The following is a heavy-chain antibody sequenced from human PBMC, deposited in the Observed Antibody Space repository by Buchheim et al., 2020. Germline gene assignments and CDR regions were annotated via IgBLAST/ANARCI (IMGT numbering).Heavy chain of an antibody. CDR3: AKDMRYYDSSGYSEPLFDY. CDR2: ISGSGGST. J-gene: IGHJ4*02. Sequence: EVQLLESGGGLVQPGGSLRPSCAASGFTFSSYAMSWVRQAPGKGLEWVSAISGSGGSTYYADSVKGRFTISRDNSKNTLYLQMNSLRAEDTAVYYCAKDMRYYDSSGYSEPLFDYWGQGTL. V-gene: IGHV3-23*01. D-gene: IGHD3-22*01. CDR1: GFTFSSYA.